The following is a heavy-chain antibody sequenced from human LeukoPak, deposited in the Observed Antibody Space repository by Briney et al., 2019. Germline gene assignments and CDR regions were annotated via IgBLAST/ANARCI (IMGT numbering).Heavy chain of an antibody. CDR3: ARSPPRLNYFDY. V-gene: IGHV1-2*02. J-gene: IGHJ4*02. CDR2: INPNGGGT. CDR1: GYTFTGCY. D-gene: IGHD6-19*01. Sequence: ASVKVSCKASGYTFTGCYMHWVRQAPGQGLEWMGWINPNGGGTNYAQKFQGRVTMTRDTSISTAYMELSRLRSDDTAVYYCARSPPRLNYFDYWGQGTLVTVSS.